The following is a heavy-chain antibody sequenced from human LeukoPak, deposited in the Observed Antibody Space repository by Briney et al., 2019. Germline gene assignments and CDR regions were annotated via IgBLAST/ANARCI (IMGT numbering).Heavy chain of an antibody. Sequence: ASVKVSCKASGGTFSSYAISWVRQAPGQGLEWMGGIIPIFGTANYAQKFQGRVTITADESTSTAYMELSSLRSEDTAVYYCAVGGILYKNLDGWGQGTLVTVSS. CDR1: GGTFSSYA. D-gene: IGHD2-15*01. CDR2: IIPIFGTA. CDR3: AVGGILYKNLDG. V-gene: IGHV1-69*01. J-gene: IGHJ4*02.